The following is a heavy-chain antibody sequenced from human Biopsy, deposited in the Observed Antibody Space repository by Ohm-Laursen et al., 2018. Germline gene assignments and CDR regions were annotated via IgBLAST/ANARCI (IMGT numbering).Heavy chain of an antibody. Sequence: GTLSLTCTVSGGSISSDYWSWLRQTPGKGLEWIGHTYYSGSTNYNPSLKRRVIISVDTSKNQFSLMLNSVTAADTAVYYCARATNSAGWAYFYFYGMDVWGQGTTVTVSS. V-gene: IGHV4-59*01. CDR1: GGSISSDY. J-gene: IGHJ6*02. D-gene: IGHD6-19*01. CDR3: ARATNSAGWAYFYFYGMDV. CDR2: TYYSGST.